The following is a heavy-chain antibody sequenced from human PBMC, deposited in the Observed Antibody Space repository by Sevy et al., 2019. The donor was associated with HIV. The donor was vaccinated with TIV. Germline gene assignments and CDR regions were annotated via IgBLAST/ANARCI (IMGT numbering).Heavy chain of an antibody. CDR2: ISGSGGST. CDR3: AKDKIGSSGYYPDAFDI. D-gene: IGHD3-22*01. J-gene: IGHJ3*02. V-gene: IGHV3-23*01. Sequence: GGSLRLSCAASGFTFSSYAMNWVRQAPGKGLEWVSAISGSGGSTYYADSVKGRFTISRANSKNTLYLQMISLRAEDTAVYYCAKDKIGSSGYYPDAFDIWGQGTMVTVSS. CDR1: GFTFSSYA.